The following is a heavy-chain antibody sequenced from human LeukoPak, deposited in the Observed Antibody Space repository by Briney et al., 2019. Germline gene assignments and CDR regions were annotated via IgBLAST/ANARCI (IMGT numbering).Heavy chain of an antibody. V-gene: IGHV3-48*01. CDR1: GFTFSSYS. D-gene: IGHD3-3*01. J-gene: IGHJ4*02. CDR2: ISSSSSTI. CDR3: AREVRFLSFDY. Sequence: GGSLRLSCAASGFTFSSYSMNWVRQAPGKGLEWVSYISSSSSTIYHADSVKGRFTISRDNAKNSLYLQMNSLRAEDTAVYYCAREVRFLSFDYWGQGTLVTVSS.